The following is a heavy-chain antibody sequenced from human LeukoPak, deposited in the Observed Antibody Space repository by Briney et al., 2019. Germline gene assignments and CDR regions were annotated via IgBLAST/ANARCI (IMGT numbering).Heavy chain of an antibody. Sequence: ASVKVSCKASGYTFTGYYMHWVRQAPGQGLEWMGWINPNSGGTNYARKFQGRVTMTRDTSISTAYMELSRLRSDDTAVYYCARDLHPLHYYYYMDVWGKGTTVTVSS. CDR1: GYTFTGYY. CDR2: INPNSGGT. J-gene: IGHJ6*03. V-gene: IGHV1-2*02. CDR3: ARDLHPLHYYYYMDV.